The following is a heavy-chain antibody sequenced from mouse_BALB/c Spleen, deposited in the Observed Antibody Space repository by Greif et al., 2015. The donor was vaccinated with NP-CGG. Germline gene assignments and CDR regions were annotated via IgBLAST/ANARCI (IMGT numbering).Heavy chain of an antibody. D-gene: IGHD2-3*01. CDR3: ASGYDGYYPSDD. J-gene: IGHJ2*01. CDR2: INSNGGST. Sequence: EVQRVESGGGLVQPGGSLKLSCAASGFTFSSYGMSWVRQTPDKRLELVATINSNGGSTYYPDSVKGRFTISRDNAKNSLYLHMSSLKSEDPAMYYCASGYDGYYPSDDWGQGTPLTVSS. V-gene: IGHV5-6-3*01. CDR1: GFTFSSYG.